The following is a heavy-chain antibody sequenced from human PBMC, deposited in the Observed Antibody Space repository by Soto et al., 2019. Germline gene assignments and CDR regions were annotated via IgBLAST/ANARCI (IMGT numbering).Heavy chain of an antibody. Sequence: EVQLVESGGGLVKPGGSLRLSCAASGFTFSSYSMNWVRQAPGKGLEWVSSISSSSSYIYYADSVKGRFTISRDNAKNSLSLQMNSLRAEDTAVYYCARAPLELDTNWFDPWGQGTLVTVSS. CDR1: GFTFSSYS. J-gene: IGHJ5*02. V-gene: IGHV3-21*01. D-gene: IGHD1-7*01. CDR2: ISSSSSYI. CDR3: ARAPLELDTNWFDP.